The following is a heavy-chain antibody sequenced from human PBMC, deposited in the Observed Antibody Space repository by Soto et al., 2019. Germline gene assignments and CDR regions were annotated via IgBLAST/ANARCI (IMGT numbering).Heavy chain of an antibody. CDR2: IIPIFGTA. J-gene: IGHJ4*02. CDR3: ARVSWNLPGRYFDY. CDR1: GGTFSSYA. Sequence: ASVKVSCKASGGTFSSYAISWVRQAPGQGLEWMGGIIPIFGTANYAQKFQGRVTITADESTSTAYMELSSLRSEDTAVYYCARVSWNLPGRYFDYWGQGTLVTVPQ. V-gene: IGHV1-69*13. D-gene: IGHD1-1*01.